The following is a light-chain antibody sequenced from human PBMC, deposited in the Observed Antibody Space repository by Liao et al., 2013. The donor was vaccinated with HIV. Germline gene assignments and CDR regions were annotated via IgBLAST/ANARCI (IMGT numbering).Light chain of an antibody. J-gene: IGLJ2*01. CDR1: ALPKQY. CDR2: QDS. V-gene: IGLV3-1*01. CDR3: QAWDSRGV. Sequence: SYELTQPPSVSVSPGQTARITCSGDALPKQYAYWYQQKPGQAPVLVIYQDSKRPSGIPERFSGSNSGNTATLTISGTQAMDEADYYCQAWDSRGVFGGGTKLTVL.